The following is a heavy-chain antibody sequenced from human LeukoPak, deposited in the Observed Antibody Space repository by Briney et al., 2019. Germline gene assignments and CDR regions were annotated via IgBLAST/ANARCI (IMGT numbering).Heavy chain of an antibody. V-gene: IGHV4-39*01. CDR3: ARHRRDSVTSAYDK. J-gene: IGHJ4*02. CDR2: MYFSGIT. D-gene: IGHD6-25*01. Sequence: SETLSLTCTVSGDSISSSNYYWGWIRQPPGKGLEWIGTMYFSGITDYNPSLKSRLTISLDTSKNQVSLKLSSVTAADTALYYCARHRRDSVTSAYDKWGQGTLVTVSS. CDR1: GDSISSSNYY.